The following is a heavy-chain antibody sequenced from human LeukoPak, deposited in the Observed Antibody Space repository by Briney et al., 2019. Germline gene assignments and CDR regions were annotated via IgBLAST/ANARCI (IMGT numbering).Heavy chain of an antibody. CDR2: IYTSGST. J-gene: IGHJ6*02. D-gene: IGHD1-14*01. Sequence: SETLSLTCTVSGGSISSYYWSWIRQPAGKGLEWIGRIYTSGSTNYNPSLKSRVTISVDTSKNQFSLKLSSVTAADTAVYYCARERDNGGYYGMDVWGQGTTVTVSS. CDR3: ARERDNGGYYGMDV. CDR1: GGSISSYY. V-gene: IGHV4-4*07.